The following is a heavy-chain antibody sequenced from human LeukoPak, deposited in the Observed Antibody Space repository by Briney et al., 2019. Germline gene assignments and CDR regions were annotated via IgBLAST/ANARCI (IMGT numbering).Heavy chain of an antibody. CDR1: GYTLTELS. D-gene: IGHD6-19*01. CDR2: INTNTGNP. J-gene: IGHJ3*02. Sequence: ASVKVSCKVSGYTLTELSMHWVRQAPGQGLEWMGWINTNTGNPTYAQAFTGRFVFSLDTSVSTSYLQISSLKAEDTAVYYCARALRSSGWHGVEVDIWGQGTMVTVSS. CDR3: ARALRSSGWHGVEVDI. V-gene: IGHV7-4-1*02.